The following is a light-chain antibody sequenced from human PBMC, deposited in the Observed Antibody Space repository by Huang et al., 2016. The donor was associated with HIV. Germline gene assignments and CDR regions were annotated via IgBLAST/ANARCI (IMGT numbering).Light chain of an antibody. CDR2: DAS. J-gene: IGKJ5*01. Sequence: EIVLTQSPATLSLSPGERATLSCRASQSVNIYLGWFQQKPGQAPRLLIYDASNRATGIPARCSGSGSGTDFTLTISSLEPEDFAVYYCQQRSNWPAITFGQGTRLEIK. CDR1: QSVNIY. V-gene: IGKV3-11*01. CDR3: QQRSNWPAIT.